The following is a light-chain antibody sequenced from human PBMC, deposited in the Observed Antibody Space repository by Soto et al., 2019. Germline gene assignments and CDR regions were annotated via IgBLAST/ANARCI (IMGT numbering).Light chain of an antibody. V-gene: IGKV3-20*01. CDR1: QSVDSNY. CDR3: QQFGSSPRFT. J-gene: IGKJ3*01. CDR2: GAS. Sequence: EIVLTQCPDTLSLSPGERATLSCRTSQSVDSNYLAWYQQKPGLAPRLLILGASSRAPDIPDRFSASGSGTDFTLTISRLEPEDFAVYYCQQFGSSPRFTFGPGTKVDIK.